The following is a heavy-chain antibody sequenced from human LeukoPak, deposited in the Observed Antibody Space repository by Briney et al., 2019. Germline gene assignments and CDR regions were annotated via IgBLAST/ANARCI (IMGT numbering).Heavy chain of an antibody. CDR3: LRGVGVPGPTEDYYGMDV. J-gene: IGHJ6*02. CDR2: ISYDGSNK. V-gene: IGHV3-30*03. Sequence: GRSLRLSCAASGFTLSSYGMHWVRQAPGKGLEWVAVISYDGSNKYYADSVKGRFTISRDNSKNTLYLQMNSLRAEDTAVYYCLRGVGVPGPTEDYYGMDVWGQGTTVAVSS. D-gene: IGHD4-17*01. CDR1: GFTLSSYG.